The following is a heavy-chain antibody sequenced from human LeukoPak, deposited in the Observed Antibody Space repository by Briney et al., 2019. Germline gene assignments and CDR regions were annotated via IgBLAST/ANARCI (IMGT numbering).Heavy chain of an antibody. J-gene: IGHJ3*02. CDR3: ARERTRVPHDAFDI. V-gene: IGHV4-59*02. Sequence: GSLRLSCAASGFTVSSNYMSWVRQAPGKGLEWIGYIYYSGSTNYNPSLKSRVTISVDTSKNQFSLKLSSVTAADTAVYYCARERTRVPHDAFDIWGQGTMVTVSS. CDR1: GFTVSSNY. CDR2: IYYSGST. D-gene: IGHD3-10*01.